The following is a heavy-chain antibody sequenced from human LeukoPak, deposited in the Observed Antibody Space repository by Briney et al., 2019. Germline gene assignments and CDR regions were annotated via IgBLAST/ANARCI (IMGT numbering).Heavy chain of an antibody. CDR1: GYTFTVYY. V-gene: IGHV1-2*02. Sequence: GASVKVSCKASGYTFTVYYIHWVRQAPGPGLEWMGCIDLNSGGTNYAQKFQGRVTMTRDTSTSTAYMELSRLRSDDTAVYYCARETSDSSGYYYGAGWFDPWGQGTLISVSS. J-gene: IGHJ5*02. CDR2: IDLNSGGT. CDR3: ARETSDSSGYYYGAGWFDP. D-gene: IGHD3-22*01.